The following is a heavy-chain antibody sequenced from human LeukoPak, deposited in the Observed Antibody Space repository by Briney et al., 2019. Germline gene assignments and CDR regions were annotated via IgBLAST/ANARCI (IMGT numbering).Heavy chain of an antibody. CDR3: ARQGITIGKQEGYYYYMDV. J-gene: IGHJ6*03. D-gene: IGHD3-9*01. Sequence: PSETLSLTCTVSGGSISGYYWSWIRQPPGKGLEWIGYIYYSGRANYNPSLKSRVTISVDTSKNQFSLKLSSVTAADTAVYYCARQGITIGKQEGYYYYMDVWGKGTTVTISS. CDR1: GGSISGYY. CDR2: IYYSGRA. V-gene: IGHV4-59*08.